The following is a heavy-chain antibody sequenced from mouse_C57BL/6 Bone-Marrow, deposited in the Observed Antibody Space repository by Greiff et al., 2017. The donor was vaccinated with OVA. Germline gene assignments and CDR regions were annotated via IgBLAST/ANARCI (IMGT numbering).Heavy chain of an antibody. J-gene: IGHJ3*01. CDR2: IDPEDGDT. Sequence: VQLQQSGAELVRPGASVKLSCTASGFNIKDYYMHWVKQRPEQGLEWIGRIDPEDGDTEYAPKFQGKATITADTSSNTAYLQLSSLTSEDTAIYYCAAQAWFAYWGQGTLVTVSA. D-gene: IGHD3-2*02. CDR1: GFNIKDYY. CDR3: AAQAWFAY. V-gene: IGHV14-1*01.